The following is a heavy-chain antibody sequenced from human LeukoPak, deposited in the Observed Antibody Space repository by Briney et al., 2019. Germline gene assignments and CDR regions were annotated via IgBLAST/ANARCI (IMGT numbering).Heavy chain of an antibody. CDR2: ILDSVYST. CDR3: AKLGCHPLHNYYFGF. D-gene: IGHD3-16*01. J-gene: IGHJ6*03. Sequence: GGSLRLSCAASGFTFSSYAMSWVRQAPGKGLEWVSGILDSVYSTYYANSVKCPFTISRDYSNTTLYLQINSLIPEDTPVYYCAKLGCHPLHNYYFGFWGKGTTVAVSS. V-gene: IGHV3-23*01. CDR1: GFTFSSYA.